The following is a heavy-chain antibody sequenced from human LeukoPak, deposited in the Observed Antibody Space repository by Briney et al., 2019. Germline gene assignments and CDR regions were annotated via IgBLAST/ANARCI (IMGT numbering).Heavy chain of an antibody. J-gene: IGHJ4*02. Sequence: GGSLRLSCAASGFTFSSYEMNWVRRAPGKGLEWVSYISGSGSTIYYADSVKGRFTISRDNAKNSLNLQMNSLSADDTAVYYCARNFASESYKGGYFDYWGQGTLVTVTS. CDR1: GFTFSSYE. CDR3: ARNFASESYKGGYFDY. V-gene: IGHV3-48*03. D-gene: IGHD3-10*01. CDR2: ISGSGSTI.